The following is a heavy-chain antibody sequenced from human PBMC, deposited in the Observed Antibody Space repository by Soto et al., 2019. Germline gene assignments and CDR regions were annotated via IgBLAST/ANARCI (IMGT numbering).Heavy chain of an antibody. V-gene: IGHV4-59*08. CDR3: ARADWYYFDY. J-gene: IGHJ4*02. D-gene: IGHD2-21*01. CDR2: IYYSGST. Sequence: PSETLSLTCTVSGSSISNYYWSWIRQPPGKGLEWIGYIYYSGSTNYNPSLKSRVTISVDTSKNQFSLKLSSVTAADTAAYYCARADWYYFDYWGQGTLVTVSS. CDR1: GSSISNYY.